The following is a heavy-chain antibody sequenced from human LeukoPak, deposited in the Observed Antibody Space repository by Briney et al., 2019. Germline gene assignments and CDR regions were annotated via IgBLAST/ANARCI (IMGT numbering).Heavy chain of an antibody. CDR1: GGSISSGGYY. CDR2: IYYSGST. CDR3: ARTRSTMVRGVLSSFDI. V-gene: IGHV4-31*03. D-gene: IGHD3-10*01. J-gene: IGHJ3*02. Sequence: SETLSLTCTVSGGSISSGGYYWSWIRQHPGKGLEWIGYIYYSGSTYYNPSLKSRVTISVDTSKNQFSLKLGSVTAADTAVYYCARTRSTMVRGVLSSFDIWGQGTMVTVSS.